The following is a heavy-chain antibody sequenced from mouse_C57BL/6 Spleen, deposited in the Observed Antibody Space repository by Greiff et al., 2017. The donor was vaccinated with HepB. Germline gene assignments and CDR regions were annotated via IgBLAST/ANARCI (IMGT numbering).Heavy chain of an antibody. CDR1: GYTFTDYN. CDR3: AIAYYSNYYAMDY. J-gene: IGHJ4*01. CDR2: INPNNGGT. Sequence: VQLQQSGPELVKPGASVKMSCKASGYTFTDYNMHWVKQSHGKSLEWIGYINPNNGGTSYNQKFKGKATLTVNKSSSTAYMELRSLTSEDSAVYYCAIAYYSNYYAMDYWGQGTSVTVCS. V-gene: IGHV1-22*01. D-gene: IGHD2-5*01.